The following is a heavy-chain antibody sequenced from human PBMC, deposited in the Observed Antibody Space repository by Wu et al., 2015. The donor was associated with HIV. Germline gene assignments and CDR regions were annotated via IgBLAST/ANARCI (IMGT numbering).Heavy chain of an antibody. V-gene: IGHV1-18*01. J-gene: IGHJ4*02. CDR1: GYTFNTYG. CDR3: ARAQFPDGDDFYESSGVGCFDY. CDR2: ISAYNGNT. D-gene: IGHD3-22*01. Sequence: QVQLVQSGAEIKEPGASVKVSCKTSGYTFNTYGVTWVRQAPGQGLEWMAWISAYNGNTHYAQRLQGRVTVTTDTSTTTAYMELRSLRSDDTAVYYCARAQFPDGDDFYESSGVGCFDYWGQGTLITVSS.